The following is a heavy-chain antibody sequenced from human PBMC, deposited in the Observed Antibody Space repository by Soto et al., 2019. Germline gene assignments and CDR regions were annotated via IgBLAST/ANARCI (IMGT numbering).Heavy chain of an antibody. CDR2: ISYDGSNK. J-gene: IGHJ4*02. V-gene: IGHV3-30-3*01. Sequence: GGSLRLSCAASGFTFSSYAMHWVRQAPGKGLEWVAVISYDGSNKYYADSVKGRFTISRDNSKNTLYLQMNSLRAEDTAVYYCARTNYYDSSGYHWGQGTLVTVSS. CDR3: ARTNYYDSSGYH. CDR1: GFTFSSYA. D-gene: IGHD3-22*01.